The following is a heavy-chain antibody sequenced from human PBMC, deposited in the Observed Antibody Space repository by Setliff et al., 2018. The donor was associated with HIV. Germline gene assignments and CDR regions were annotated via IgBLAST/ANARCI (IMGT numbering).Heavy chain of an antibody. CDR1: GFNFSSHT. V-gene: IGHV3-21*01. Sequence: GGSLRLSCAASGFNFSSHTMNWIRQAPGKGLEWVSSISSTGTYIYYADSMKGRFTISRDNAKNSLYLQMNSLRADDTAVYFCARGQIGYGDYALNWFDPWGQGTLVTV. J-gene: IGHJ5*02. D-gene: IGHD4-17*01. CDR3: ARGQIGYGDYALNWFDP. CDR2: ISSTGTYI.